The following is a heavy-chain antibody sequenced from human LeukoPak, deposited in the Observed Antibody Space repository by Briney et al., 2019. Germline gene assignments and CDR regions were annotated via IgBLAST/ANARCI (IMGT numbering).Heavy chain of an antibody. Sequence: PSETLSLTCTVSGGSISSYYWSWIRQPPGKGLEWIGYIYYSGSTNYNPSLKSRVTISVDTSKNQFSLKLSSVTAADTAVYYCARDMSRVYYYDSSGYYSKHDAFDVWGQGTMVTVSS. D-gene: IGHD3-22*01. CDR2: IYYSGST. CDR3: ARDMSRVYYYDSSGYYSKHDAFDV. CDR1: GGSISSYY. V-gene: IGHV4-59*01. J-gene: IGHJ3*01.